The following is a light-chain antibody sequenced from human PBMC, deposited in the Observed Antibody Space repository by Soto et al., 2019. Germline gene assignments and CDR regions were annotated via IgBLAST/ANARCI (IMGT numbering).Light chain of an antibody. J-gene: IGLJ1*01. CDR1: SSNIGSNT. V-gene: IGLV1-44*01. Sequence: QSVLTQPPSASGTPGQRVTISCSGSSSNIGSNTVNWYQQLPGTAPKLLIYNNNQRPSGVPDRFSGSKSGTSASLAISWPQSEDEADYYCAAWDDSLNGLVFGTGTKLTVL. CDR3: AAWDDSLNGLV. CDR2: NNN.